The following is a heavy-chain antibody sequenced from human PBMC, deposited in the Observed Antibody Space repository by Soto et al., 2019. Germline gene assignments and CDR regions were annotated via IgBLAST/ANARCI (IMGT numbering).Heavy chain of an antibody. J-gene: IGHJ4*02. CDR3: ARLAAAANSLDY. D-gene: IGHD6-13*01. CDR1: GGSISSSSYY. V-gene: IGHV4-39*01. CDR2: IYYSGST. Sequence: QLQLQESGPGLVKPSETLSLTCTVSGGSISSSSYYWGWIRQPPGKGLEWIGSIYYSGSTYYNPSLKSRVTISVDTSKNQFSLKLSSVTAADTAVYYCARLAAAANSLDYWGQGTLVTVSS.